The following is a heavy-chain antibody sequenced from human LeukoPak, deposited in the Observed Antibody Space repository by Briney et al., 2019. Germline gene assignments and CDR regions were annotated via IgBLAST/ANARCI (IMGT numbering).Heavy chain of an antibody. CDR2: IIPIFGTA. D-gene: IGHD2/OR15-2a*01. CDR3: ARSVIGPAVDPYYYYYMDV. V-gene: IGHV1-69*05. Sequence: SVKVSCKASGGTFSSYAISWVRQAPRQGLEWMGGIIPIFGTANYAQKFQGRVTITTDESTSTAYMELSSLRSEDTAVYYCARSVIGPAVDPYYYYYMDVWGKGTTVTVSS. CDR1: GGTFSSYA. J-gene: IGHJ6*03.